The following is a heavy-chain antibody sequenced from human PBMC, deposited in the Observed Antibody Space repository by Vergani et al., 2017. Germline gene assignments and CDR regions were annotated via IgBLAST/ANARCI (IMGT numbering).Heavy chain of an antibody. CDR2: IDHTGRP. Sequence: QVQLQQWGGGLLKPSETLSLTCVVNGESFTSYHWTWIRQSPGEGLEWVCDIDHTGRPAYNPSLKSRLTMSVDKSRNQFSLTLNSVTATDTAIYFCARGNTETNGHLYYYYYMDVWGQGTAVTVS. D-gene: IGHD4-11*01. V-gene: IGHV4-34*01. CDR3: ARGNTETNGHLYYYYYMDV. CDR1: GESFTSYH. J-gene: IGHJ6*03.